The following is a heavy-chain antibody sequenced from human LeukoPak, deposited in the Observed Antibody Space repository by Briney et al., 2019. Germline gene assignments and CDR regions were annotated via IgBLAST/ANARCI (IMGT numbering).Heavy chain of an antibody. Sequence: SETLSLTCTVSGYSISSGYYWGWIRQPPGKGLEWIGSIYHSGSTYYNPSLKSRVTISVDTSKNQFSLKLSSVTAADTAVYYCASTEVGATYYYDSSGGGIDYWGQGTLVTVSS. V-gene: IGHV4-38-2*02. CDR2: IYHSGST. J-gene: IGHJ4*02. CDR1: GYSISSGYY. CDR3: ASTEVGATYYYDSSGGGIDY. D-gene: IGHD3-22*01.